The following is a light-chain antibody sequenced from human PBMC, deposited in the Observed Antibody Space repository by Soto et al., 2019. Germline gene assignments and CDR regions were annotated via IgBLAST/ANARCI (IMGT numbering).Light chain of an antibody. CDR1: QSVISH. V-gene: IGKV3-15*01. CDR2: GAF. J-gene: IGKJ1*01. Sequence: EIVMTQSPVTLSVSPGERATLSCRASQSVISHLAWYQQKPGQAPSLLIYGAFTRATGIPARFSGTGSGTEFTLTISSLQSEDFALYYCQQYNDSPLTFGQGTKVDI. CDR3: QQYNDSPLT.